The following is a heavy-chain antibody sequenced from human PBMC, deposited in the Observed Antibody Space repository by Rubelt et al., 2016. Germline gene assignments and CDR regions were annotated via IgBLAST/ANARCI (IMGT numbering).Heavy chain of an antibody. J-gene: IGHJ3*02. CDR1: GGSISSSTYY. D-gene: IGHD3-22*01. CDR2: IYYSGST. CDR3: ARDRWDYYDTRGYSLNDAFDI. Sequence: GLVRPSQTLSLTSTVSGGSISSSTYYWGWIRQPPGKGLEWIGTIYYSGSTYYNPSPKCRVTISVDTPKNQFSLKLSSVTAADTAVYYCARDRWDYYDTRGYSLNDAFDIWGQGTMVTVSS. V-gene: IGHV4-39*07.